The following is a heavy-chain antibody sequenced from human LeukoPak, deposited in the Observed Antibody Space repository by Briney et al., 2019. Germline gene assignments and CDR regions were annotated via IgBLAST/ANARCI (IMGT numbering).Heavy chain of an antibody. CDR1: GFTSSSYS. J-gene: IGHJ4*02. CDR2: ISSSSSYI. Sequence: PGGSLRLSCAASGFTSSSYSMNWVRQAPGKGLEWVSSISSSSSYIYYADSVKGRFTISRDNAKNSLYLQMNSLRAEDTAVYYCARDGEMATIMFDYWGQGTLVTVSS. V-gene: IGHV3-21*01. D-gene: IGHD5-24*01. CDR3: ARDGEMATIMFDY.